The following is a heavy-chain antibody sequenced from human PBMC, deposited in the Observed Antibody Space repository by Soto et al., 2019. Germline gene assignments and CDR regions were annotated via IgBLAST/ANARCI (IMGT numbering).Heavy chain of an antibody. CDR2: INPNSGGT. CDR1: GYTFTGYY. Sequence: ASVKVSCKASGYTFTGYYMHWVRQAPGQGLEWMGWINPNSGGTNYAQKFQGWVTMTRDTSISTAYMELSRLRSDDTAVYYCARDGEAGSFFAIDYWGQGTLVTVSS. D-gene: IGHD3-3*01. V-gene: IGHV1-2*04. J-gene: IGHJ4*02. CDR3: ARDGEAGSFFAIDY.